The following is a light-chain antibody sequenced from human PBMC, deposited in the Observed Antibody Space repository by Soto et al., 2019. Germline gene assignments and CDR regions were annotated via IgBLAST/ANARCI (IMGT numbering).Light chain of an antibody. CDR2: SNN. Sequence: QSVLTQPPSASGRPGQRVTISCSGSSSNIGSNTVNWYQQLPGTAPKLLIYSNNQRPSGVPDRFSGSKSGTSASLAISGLQSEDEADYYCAAWDDSLNGFYVFGTGTKLTVL. J-gene: IGLJ1*01. V-gene: IGLV1-44*01. CDR3: AAWDDSLNGFYV. CDR1: SSNIGSNT.